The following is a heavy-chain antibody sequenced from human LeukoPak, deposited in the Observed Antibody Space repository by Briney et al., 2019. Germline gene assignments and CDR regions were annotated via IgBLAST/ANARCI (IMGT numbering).Heavy chain of an antibody. Sequence: GASVKVSCKASGYTFTGYYMHWVRQAPGQGLEWMGRINPNSGGTNYAQKFQGRVTMTRDTSISTAYMELSRLRSDDTAVYYCARGPKSNSYGYWIFSFWGQGTLVTVSS. D-gene: IGHD5-18*01. CDR1: GYTFTGYY. CDR2: INPNSGGT. J-gene: IGHJ4*02. CDR3: ARGPKSNSYGYWIFSF. V-gene: IGHV1-2*06.